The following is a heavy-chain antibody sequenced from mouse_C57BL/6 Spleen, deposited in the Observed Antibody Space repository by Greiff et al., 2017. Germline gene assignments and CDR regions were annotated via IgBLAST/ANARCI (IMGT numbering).Heavy chain of an antibody. CDR3: ARWGYGSSYGAMDY. D-gene: IGHD1-1*01. V-gene: IGHV1-54*01. CDR2: INPGSGGT. CDR1: GYAFTNYL. J-gene: IGHJ4*01. Sequence: VQLQQSGAELVRPGTSVKVSCKASGYAFTNYLIEWVKQRPGQGLEWIGVINPGSGGTNYNEKFKGKATLTADKSSSTAYMQLSSLTSEDSAVYFCARWGYGSSYGAMDYWGQGTSVTVSS.